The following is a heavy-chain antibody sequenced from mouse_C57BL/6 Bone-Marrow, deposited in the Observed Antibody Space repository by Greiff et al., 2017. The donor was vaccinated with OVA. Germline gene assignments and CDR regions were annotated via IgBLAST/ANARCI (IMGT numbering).Heavy chain of an antibody. CDR3: ARRRYYYGSSYEVYAMDY. Sequence: EVKLMESGGGLVQPGESLKLSCESNEYEFPSHDMSWVRKTPEKRLELVAAINSDGGSTYYPDTMERRFIISRDNTKKTLYLQMSSLRSEDTALYYCARRRYYYGSSYEVYAMDYWGQGTSVTVSS. D-gene: IGHD1-1*01. CDR1: EYEFPSHD. V-gene: IGHV5-2*03. CDR2: INSDGGST. J-gene: IGHJ4*01.